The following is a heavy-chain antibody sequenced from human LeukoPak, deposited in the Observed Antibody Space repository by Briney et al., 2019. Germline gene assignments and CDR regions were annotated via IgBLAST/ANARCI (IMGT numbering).Heavy chain of an antibody. CDR2: IYYSGST. J-gene: IGHJ5*02. Sequence: SETLSLTCTVSGGSISSSSYYWGWIRQPPGKGLEWIGSIYYSGSTYYNPSLKSRVTISVDTSKNQFSLKLSSVTAADTAVYYCARDSGNGAPFDPWGQGTLVTVSS. CDR1: GGSISSSSYY. V-gene: IGHV4-39*07. CDR3: ARDSGNGAPFDP. D-gene: IGHD3-10*01.